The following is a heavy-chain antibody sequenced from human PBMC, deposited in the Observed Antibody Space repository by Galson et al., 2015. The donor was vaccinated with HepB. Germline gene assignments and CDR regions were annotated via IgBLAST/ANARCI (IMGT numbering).Heavy chain of an antibody. CDR2: IIPILGIA. V-gene: IGHV1-69*10. Sequence: SVKVSCKASGGTFSSYAISWVRQAPGQGLEWMGGIIPILGIANYAQKFQGRVTITADKSTSTAYMELSSLRSEDTAVYYCARVRVVSTVTTRLGEFDYWGQGTLVTVSS. CDR3: ARVRVVSTVTTRLGEFDY. CDR1: GGTFSSYA. D-gene: IGHD4-11*01. J-gene: IGHJ4*02.